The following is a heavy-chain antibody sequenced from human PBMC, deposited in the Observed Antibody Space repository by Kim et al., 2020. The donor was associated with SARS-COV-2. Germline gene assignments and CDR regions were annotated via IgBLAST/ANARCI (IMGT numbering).Heavy chain of an antibody. CDR2: IYYSGST. CDR1: GGSISSSSYY. CDR3: ARREWLPTKFSDI. D-gene: IGHD6-19*01. J-gene: IGHJ3*02. V-gene: IGHV4-39*01. Sequence: SETLSLTCTVSGGSISSSSYYWGWIRQPPGKGLEWIGSIYYSGSTYYNPSLKSRVTISVDTSKNQFSLKLSSVTAADTAVYYCARREWLPTKFSDIWGQGTMVTVSS.